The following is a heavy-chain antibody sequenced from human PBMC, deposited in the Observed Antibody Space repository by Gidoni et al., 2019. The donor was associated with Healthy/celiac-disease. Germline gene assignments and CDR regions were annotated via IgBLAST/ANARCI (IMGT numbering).Heavy chain of an antibody. D-gene: IGHD3-9*01. CDR1: GGSFSGYY. J-gene: IGHJ5*02. V-gene: IGHV4-34*01. CDR3: ARTRPILTGYSAPINWFDP. CDR2: INHSGST. Sequence: QVQLQQWGAGLLKPSETLSLTCAVYGGSFSGYYWSWIRQPPGKGLEWIGEINHSGSTNYNPSLKSRVTISVDTSKNQFSLKLSSVTAADTAVYYCARTRPILTGYSAPINWFDPWGQGTLVTVSS.